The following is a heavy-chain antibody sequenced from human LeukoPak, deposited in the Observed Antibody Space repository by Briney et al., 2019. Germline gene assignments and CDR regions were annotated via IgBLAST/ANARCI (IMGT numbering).Heavy chain of an antibody. V-gene: IGHV1-24*01. CDR2: FDPEDGKT. CDR1: GYTLTELS. D-gene: IGHD3-22*01. J-gene: IGHJ4*02. CDR3: ATVPDYYDSSGYYRPFDY. Sequence: ASVKVSCKVSGYTLTELSMHWVRQAPGKGLEWMGGFDPEDGKTIYAQKFQGRVTMTEDTSTDTAYMELSSLRSEDTAVYYCATVPDYYDSSGYYRPFDYWGQGTLVTVSS.